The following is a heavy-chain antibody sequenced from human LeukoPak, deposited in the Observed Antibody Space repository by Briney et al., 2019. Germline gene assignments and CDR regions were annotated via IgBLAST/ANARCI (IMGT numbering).Heavy chain of an antibody. CDR3: ARDLPHDYGDYVGAFDI. J-gene: IGHJ3*02. V-gene: IGHV3-48*01. Sequence: TGGSLRLSCAGSGFTFSSYSMNWVRQAPGKGMKWVSYISSSSRTIYYADSVKGRFTISRDNAKNSLYLQMNSLRAEDTAVYYCARDLPHDYGDYVGAFDIWGQGTMVTVSS. CDR2: ISSSSRTI. CDR1: GFTFSSYS. D-gene: IGHD4-17*01.